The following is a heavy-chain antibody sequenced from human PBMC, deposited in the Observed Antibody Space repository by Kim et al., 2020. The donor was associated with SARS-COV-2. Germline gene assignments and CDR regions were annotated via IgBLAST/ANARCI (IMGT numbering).Heavy chain of an antibody. CDR3: ARNLGGATGY. J-gene: IGHJ4*02. D-gene: IGHD1-26*01. CDR2: INPDGTTT. V-gene: IGHV3-74*01. CDR1: GFSFSTYW. Sequence: GGSLRLSCAASGFSFSTYWMHWVRQAPGKGLVWVSRINPDGTTTIYADGVKGRFTISRDNVKNTLYLQMNSLRDEDTAVYYCARNLGGATGYWGQGTLVTVSS.